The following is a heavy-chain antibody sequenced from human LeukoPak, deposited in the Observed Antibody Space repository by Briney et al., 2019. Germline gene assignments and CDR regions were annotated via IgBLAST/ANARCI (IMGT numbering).Heavy chain of an antibody. CDR3: ARRGPPRTLLRGVKSGWFDP. J-gene: IGHJ5*02. Sequence: PSETLSLTCTVCGGSISSYYWNWIRQPPGKGLEWIGYIYYSEITNYNPSLKSRVTISVDKSKTQFSLKLSSVTAADTAVYYCARRGPPRTLLRGVKSGWFDPWGQGTLVTVSS. V-gene: IGHV4-59*12. CDR1: GGSISSYY. D-gene: IGHD3-10*01. CDR2: IYYSEIT.